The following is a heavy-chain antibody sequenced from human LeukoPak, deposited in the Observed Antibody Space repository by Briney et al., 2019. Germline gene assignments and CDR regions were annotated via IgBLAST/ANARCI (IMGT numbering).Heavy chain of an antibody. CDR2: ISWNSGSI. D-gene: IGHD3-22*01. J-gene: IGHJ4*02. Sequence: PGGSLRLSCAASGFSVNNNYISWVRQAPGKGLEWVSGISWNSGSIGYADSVKGRFTISRDNAKNSLYLQMNSLRAEDTALYYCARGDSSGYYYAALSSYFDYWGQGTLVTVSS. V-gene: IGHV3-9*01. CDR1: GFSVNNNY. CDR3: ARGDSSGYYYAALSSYFDY.